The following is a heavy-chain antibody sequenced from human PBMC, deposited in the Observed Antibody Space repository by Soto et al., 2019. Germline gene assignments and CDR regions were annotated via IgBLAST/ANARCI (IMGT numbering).Heavy chain of an antibody. J-gene: IGHJ6*02. Sequence: EAQLVESGGGVVKPGGSLRLSCGASGFIFRSAWMSWVRQAPGKGLEWVGRVKSKSDGEATDYGAPVKGRFIISRDDSKNTLYLQLNSLKTEDTGVYYCTTGVGATGFDYYYNGTDVWGRGTTVTVSS. D-gene: IGHD1-26*01. CDR3: TTGVGATGFDYYYNGTDV. CDR2: VKSKSDGEAT. CDR1: GFIFRSAW. V-gene: IGHV3-15*01.